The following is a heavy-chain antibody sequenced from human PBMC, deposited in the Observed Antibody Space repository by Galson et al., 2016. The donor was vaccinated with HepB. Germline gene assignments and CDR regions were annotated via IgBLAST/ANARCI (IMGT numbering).Heavy chain of an antibody. CDR1: GFTFSSYG. D-gene: IGHD4/OR15-4a*01. V-gene: IGHV3-33*01. CDR2: IWYDGSEK. J-gene: IGHJ4*02. CDR3: ARFMVGLGTGDY. Sequence: SLRLSCAVSGFTFSSYGMHWVRQAPGKGLEWVSVIWYDGSEKNYADSVKGRLTISRDNSKNTLYLQMNSLRIEDTAVYYCARFMVGLGTGDYWGQGTLVTVSS.